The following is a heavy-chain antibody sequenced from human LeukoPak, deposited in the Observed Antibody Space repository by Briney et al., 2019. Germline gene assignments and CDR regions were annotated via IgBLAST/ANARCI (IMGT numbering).Heavy chain of an antibody. Sequence: GESLKISCKGSGYSFTKYWIGWVRQMPGKGLEWMAIMYLGDSETRYSPSFQGQVTISADKSISTVYLQWSSLKASDTAMYYCARGAPTVGGFDYWGQGTLVTVSS. J-gene: IGHJ4*02. CDR3: ARGAPTVGGFDY. D-gene: IGHD4-23*01. CDR1: GYSFTKYW. CDR2: MYLGDSET. V-gene: IGHV5-51*01.